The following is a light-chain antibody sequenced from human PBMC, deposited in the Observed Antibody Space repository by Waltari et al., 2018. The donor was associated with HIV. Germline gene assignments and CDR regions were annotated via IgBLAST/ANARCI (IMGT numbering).Light chain of an antibody. V-gene: IGKV1-NL1*01. CDR1: QGISNS. J-gene: IGKJ2*01. CDR2: TAS. CDR3: QQYYSTPYT. Sequence: DLQMTQSPSSLSASVGARVIITCGASQGISNSLAWYQQRPGKAPKLLLYTASRLESGVPSRFSGNGSGTEYALTISCLQPGDFSTYYCQQYYSTPYTFGQGTKLEIK.